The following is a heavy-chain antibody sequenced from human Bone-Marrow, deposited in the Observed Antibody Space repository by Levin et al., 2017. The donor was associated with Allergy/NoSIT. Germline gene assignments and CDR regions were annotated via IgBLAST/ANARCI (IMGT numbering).Heavy chain of an antibody. Sequence: RAGGSLRLSCAASGFTVSSNYMSWVRQAPGKGLEWVSVIYSGGSTYYADSVKGRFTISRDNSKNTLYLQMNSLRAEDTAVYYCARDLRWHLDYWGQGTLVTVSS. CDR3: ARDLRWHLDY. CDR2: IYSGGST. J-gene: IGHJ4*02. D-gene: IGHD4-23*01. CDR1: GFTVSSNY. V-gene: IGHV3-53*01.